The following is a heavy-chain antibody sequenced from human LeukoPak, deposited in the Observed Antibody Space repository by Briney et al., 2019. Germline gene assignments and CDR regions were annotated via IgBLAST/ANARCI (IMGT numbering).Heavy chain of an antibody. V-gene: IGHV3-48*03. J-gene: IGHJ5*02. CDR1: GFSFSNYE. Sequence: GGSLRLSCAASGFSFSNYETNWVRQAPGKGLEWISYITASSTTIYYADSVKGQFTISRDNAKNSLYLQMNGLRGEDTAVYYCAKGPGARGHFNWFDPWGQGTLVTVSS. CDR3: AKGPGARGHFNWFDP. CDR2: ITASSTTI. D-gene: IGHD5-12*01.